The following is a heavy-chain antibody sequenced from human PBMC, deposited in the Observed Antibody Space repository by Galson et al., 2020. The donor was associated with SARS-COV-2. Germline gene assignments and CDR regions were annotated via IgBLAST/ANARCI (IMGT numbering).Heavy chain of an antibody. CDR3: LKANTWFWYSFDS. CDR1: GFTFSDYA. CDR2: ISAGGASI. J-gene: IGHJ4*02. Sequence: GGSLRLSCVGAGFTFSDYALTWVRQAPGKGLEWVAAISAGGASITYADYLKGRFTVSKDNSKKTLYLQMDNLRAEDAAVYYCLKANTWFWYSFDSWGQVTLVTVPS. V-gene: IGHV3-23*01. D-gene: IGHD3-10*01.